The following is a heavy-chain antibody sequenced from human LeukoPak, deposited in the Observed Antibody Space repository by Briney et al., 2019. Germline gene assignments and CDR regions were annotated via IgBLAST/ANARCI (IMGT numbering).Heavy chain of an antibody. CDR1: GGSISSSYYY. J-gene: IGHJ5*02. CDR3: ARYCSGGSCYWLDP. D-gene: IGHD2-15*01. CDR2: IYYSGST. V-gene: IGHV4-39*01. Sequence: SETLSLTCTVSGGSISSSYYYWGWIRQPPGKGLEWIGSIYYSGSTYYNPSLKSRVTISVDTSKNQFSLKLSSVTAADTAVYYCARYCSGGSCYWLDPWGQGTLVTVSS.